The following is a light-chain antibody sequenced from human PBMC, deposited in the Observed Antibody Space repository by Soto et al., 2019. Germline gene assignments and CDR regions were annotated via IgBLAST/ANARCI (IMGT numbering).Light chain of an antibody. CDR2: DAS. CDR3: QQSYSSPRT. CDR1: QGISTF. J-gene: IGKJ1*01. V-gene: IGKV1-39*01. Sequence: DIQMTQSPSSLSASVGDRVTIICRASQGISTFLAWYQQKPGKVPKLLIYDASNLETGVPSRFSGSGYGTDFTLTITSLQSEDFAIYYCQQSYSSPRTFGQGTKVDIK.